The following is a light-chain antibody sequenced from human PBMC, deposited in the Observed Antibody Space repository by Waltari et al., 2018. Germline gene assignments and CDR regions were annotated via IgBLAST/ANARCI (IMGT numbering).Light chain of an antibody. CDR3: SSYTSSSTLG. J-gene: IGLJ1*01. CDR2: DVS. Sequence: QSALTQPASVSGSPGQSLTISCTGTSRDVGGSHYVSWYQQHPGKAPKLMIYDVSNRPSGVSNRFSGSKSGNTASLTISGLQAEDEADYYCSSYTSSSTLGFGTGTKVTVL. V-gene: IGLV2-14*03. CDR1: SRDVGGSHY.